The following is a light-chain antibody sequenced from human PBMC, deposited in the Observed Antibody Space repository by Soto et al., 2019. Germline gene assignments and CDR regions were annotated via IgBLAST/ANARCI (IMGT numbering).Light chain of an antibody. CDR2: GAS. J-gene: IGKJ1*01. CDR3: QQRSNWPAGT. V-gene: IGKV3-15*01. CDR1: QSVSSN. Sequence: EIVMTQSPATLSVSPGERATLSCRASQSVSSNLAWYQQKPGQAPRLLIYGASTRATGIPARFSGSGSGTDFTLTIRSLEPEDCAVYYCQQRSNWPAGTFGQGTKVDIK.